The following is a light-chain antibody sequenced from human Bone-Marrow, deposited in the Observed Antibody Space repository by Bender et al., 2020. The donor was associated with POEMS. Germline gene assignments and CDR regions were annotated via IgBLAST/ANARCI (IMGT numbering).Light chain of an antibody. CDR2: DVD. Sequence: QSALTQPASVSGSPGQSITISCTGTSSDIGGYNYVSWYQQHPGKAPKLMIFDVDNRPSGVSDRFSGSKSGNTASLTIFGLQAEDEADYYCNSYTSRSTVVFGGGTKLTVL. J-gene: IGLJ3*02. CDR3: NSYTSRSTVV. V-gene: IGLV2-14*01. CDR1: SSDIGGYNY.